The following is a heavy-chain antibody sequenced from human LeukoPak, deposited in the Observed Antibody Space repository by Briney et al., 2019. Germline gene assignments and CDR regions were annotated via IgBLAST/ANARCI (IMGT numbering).Heavy chain of an antibody. D-gene: IGHD2-2*02. V-gene: IGHV1-69*02. Sequence: AASVKVSCKASGGTFRSYTIVWVRQAPGQELEWMGRVIPMLDIANYAQKFQGRVTIIADKSTSTAYMELSSLRSEDTAVYYCASPRDCSTTSCYNDDAFDIWGQGTMVTVSS. CDR3: ASPRDCSTTSCYNDDAFDI. CDR1: GGTFRSYT. CDR2: VIPMLDIA. J-gene: IGHJ3*02.